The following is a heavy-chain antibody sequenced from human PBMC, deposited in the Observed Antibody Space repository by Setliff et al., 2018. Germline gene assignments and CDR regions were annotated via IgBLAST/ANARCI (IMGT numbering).Heavy chain of an antibody. CDR2: INPNSGGT. CDR1: GYTFTGYY. CDR3: ARDQGDFHDPFDI. D-gene: IGHD3-10*01. Sequence: ASVKVSCKASGYTFTGYYMYWVRQAPGQGLEWMGRINPNSGGTNSAQKFQGRVTMTRDTSISTAYMELSRLRSDDTAVYYCARDQGDFHDPFDIWGQGTMVTVSS. J-gene: IGHJ3*02. V-gene: IGHV1-2*06.